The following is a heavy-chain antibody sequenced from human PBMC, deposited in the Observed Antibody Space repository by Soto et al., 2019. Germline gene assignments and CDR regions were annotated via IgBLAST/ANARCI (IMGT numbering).Heavy chain of an antibody. Sequence: EAQLVESGGGLVQPGGSLRLSCAASGFTVSGNYMSWVRQAPGKGLEWVSVIYSGGSTYYADSVKGRFTISRDNSKNTLYLQMNSLRAEDTAVYYCAREQGHLTYYFDYWGQGTLVTVSS. CDR2: IYSGGST. J-gene: IGHJ4*02. D-gene: IGHD7-27*01. CDR1: GFTVSGNY. V-gene: IGHV3-66*01. CDR3: AREQGHLTYYFDY.